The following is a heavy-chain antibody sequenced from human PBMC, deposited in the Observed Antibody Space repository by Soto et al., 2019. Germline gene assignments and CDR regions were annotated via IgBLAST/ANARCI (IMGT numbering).Heavy chain of an antibody. V-gene: IGHV4-39*01. CDR2: IYYSGST. Sequence: SETRSLTWTGSGGAITSGYYWGWIRQPPGKGLEWIGSIYYSGSTYYNPSLKSRVTISVDTSKNQFSLKLSSVTAADTAVYYCATIPATTILTDYWGQGTLVTVS. CDR1: GGAITSGYY. D-gene: IGHD2-2*02. J-gene: IGHJ4*02. CDR3: ATIPATTILTDY.